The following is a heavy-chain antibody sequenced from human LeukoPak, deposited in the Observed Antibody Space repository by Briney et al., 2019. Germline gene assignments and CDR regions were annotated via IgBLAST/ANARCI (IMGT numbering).Heavy chain of an antibody. Sequence: GSSVKVSCKASGGTFSTNGISWVRQAPGQGLEWMGRIIPISGPPKYAQKFQGTVTITTDESTSIAYMELSSLTSEDTAVYYCARSSGSHYYFDYWGQGTLVTVSS. V-gene: IGHV1-69*05. CDR1: GGTFSTNG. CDR2: IIPISGPP. CDR3: ARSSGSHYYFDY. D-gene: IGHD1-26*01. J-gene: IGHJ4*02.